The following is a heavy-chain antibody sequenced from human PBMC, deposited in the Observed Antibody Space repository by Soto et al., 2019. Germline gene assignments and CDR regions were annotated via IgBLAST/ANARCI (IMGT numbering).Heavy chain of an antibody. CDR1: GGTFSSYA. Sequence: QVQLVQSGAEVKRPGSSVKVSCKASGGTFSSYAISWVRLAPGQGLEWMGGIIPIFGTANYAQKFQGRVTITADKSTSTAYMELSSLRSEDTAVYYCANPIAAGVEYYYGMDVWGQGTTVTVSS. J-gene: IGHJ6*02. D-gene: IGHD6-13*01. CDR2: IIPIFGTA. V-gene: IGHV1-69*06. CDR3: ANPIAAGVEYYYGMDV.